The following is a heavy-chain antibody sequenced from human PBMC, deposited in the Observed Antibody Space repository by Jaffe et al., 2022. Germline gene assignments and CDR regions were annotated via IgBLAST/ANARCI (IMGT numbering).Heavy chain of an antibody. V-gene: IGHV1-45*02. CDR1: GYTFTYRY. J-gene: IGHJ3*02. D-gene: IGHD3-9*01. Sequence: QMQLVQSGAEVKKTGSSVKVSCKASGYTFTYRYLHWVRQAPGQALEWMGWITPFNGNTNYAQKFQDRVTITRDRSMSTAYMELSSLRSEDTAMYYCAIPNRQYYDILTGYPNIDAFDIWGQGTMVTVSS. CDR2: ITPFNGNT. CDR3: AIPNRQYYDILTGYPNIDAFDI.